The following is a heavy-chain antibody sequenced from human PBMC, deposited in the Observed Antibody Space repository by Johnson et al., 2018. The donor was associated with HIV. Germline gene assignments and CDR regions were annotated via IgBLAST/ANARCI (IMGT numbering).Heavy chain of an antibody. Sequence: EKLVESGGGLVQPGGSLRLSCAASGFTFSSYWMSWVRQAPGKGLEWVSVIYSGGSTYYADSVKGRFTISRDNSKNTLYLQMNSLRPEDTAVYYCARDRPSGWPDAFDIWGQGTMVTVSS. CDR3: ARDRPSGWPDAFDI. CDR2: IYSGGST. D-gene: IGHD6-19*01. J-gene: IGHJ3*02. V-gene: IGHV3-66*02. CDR1: GFTFSSYW.